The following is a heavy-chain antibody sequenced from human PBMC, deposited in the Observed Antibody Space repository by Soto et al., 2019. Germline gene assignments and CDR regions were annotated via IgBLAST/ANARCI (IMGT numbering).Heavy chain of an antibody. J-gene: IGHJ4*02. V-gene: IGHV1-18*01. CDR1: GYTFTSYG. CDR3: AREGILTGLSADY. Sequence: ASVKVSCKASGYTFTSYGISWVRQAPGQGLEWMGWINGYNGNTNHAQKLQGRVTMSTDTSTSTAYMELRSLRSEDTAVYYCAREGILTGLSADYWGQGTLVTVSS. CDR2: INGYNGNT. D-gene: IGHD3-9*01.